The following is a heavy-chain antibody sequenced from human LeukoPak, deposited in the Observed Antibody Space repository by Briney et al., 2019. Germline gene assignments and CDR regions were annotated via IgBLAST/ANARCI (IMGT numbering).Heavy chain of an antibody. CDR3: ATSNDAKIAPFDH. Sequence: SETLSLTCTVSGVSMSAYQWSWVRQSPEKGLEWIGCINTKGETSYNPSLKSRVTTSVDTSKSQFSLRLTSVTAADTAVYYCATSNDAKIAPFDHWGQGVPVTVSS. J-gene: IGHJ4*02. V-gene: IGHV4-4*09. CDR2: INTKGET. CDR1: GVSMSAYQ. D-gene: IGHD2-21*01.